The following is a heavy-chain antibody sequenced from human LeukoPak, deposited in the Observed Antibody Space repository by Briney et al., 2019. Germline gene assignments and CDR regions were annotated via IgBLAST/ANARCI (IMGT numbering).Heavy chain of an antibody. CDR3: ARKHDYCDFPFDY. J-gene: IGHJ4*02. D-gene: IGHD4-17*01. Sequence: GESLKIYCKGSGYTFTNYWIGWVRQMPGKGPEWMGIVYPGDSDARYSPSFQGQVTFSADKSNSTVYLQWSSLKASDTAIYYCARKHDYCDFPFDYGGQGTLVTVSS. CDR2: VYPGDSDA. V-gene: IGHV5-51*01. CDR1: GYTFTNYW.